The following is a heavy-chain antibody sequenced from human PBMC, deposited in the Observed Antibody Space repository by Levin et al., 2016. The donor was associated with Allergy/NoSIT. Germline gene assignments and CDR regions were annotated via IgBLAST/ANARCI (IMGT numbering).Heavy chain of an antibody. D-gene: IGHD1-1*01. Sequence: WIRQPPGKGLEWVSAISGSGGSTYYADSVKGRFTISRDNSKNTLYLQMNSLRAEDTAVYYCAGYLSMTRGRVKDWGQGTLVTVSS. CDR3: AGYLSMTRGRVKD. J-gene: IGHJ4*02. V-gene: IGHV3-23*01. CDR2: ISGSGGST.